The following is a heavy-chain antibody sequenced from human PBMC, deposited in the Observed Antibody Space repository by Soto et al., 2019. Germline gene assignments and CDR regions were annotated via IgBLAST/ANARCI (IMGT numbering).Heavy chain of an antibody. D-gene: IGHD3-3*01. CDR3: AKAIGIDFSCFDP. CDR2: IHYSGNT. V-gene: IGHV4-31*03. Sequence: QVQLQESGPGLVKPSQTLSLTCTVSGGSISSGGYYWSWIRQHPGTGLEWIGYIHYSGNTLYNPSFKSRVTMSVDTSKNQGSLKLSDVTAADPAVYYCAKAIGIDFSCFDPWGQGTLVPVSS. J-gene: IGHJ5*02. CDR1: GGSISSGGYY.